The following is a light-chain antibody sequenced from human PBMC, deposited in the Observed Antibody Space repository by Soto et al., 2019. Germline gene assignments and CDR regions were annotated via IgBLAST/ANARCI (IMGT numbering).Light chain of an antibody. CDR3: SSYTSTVTLVV. CDR1: SSDIGDYNY. CDR2: EVE. V-gene: IGLV2-14*03. J-gene: IGLJ2*01. Sequence: QSALTQPASVSASPGQSITNSCTGTSSDIGDYNYVSWYQQRPGEAPKLILYEVENRPSGISDRFSGSKSGNTASLTISGLRTEDEADYYCSSYTSTVTLVVFGGATKLTVL.